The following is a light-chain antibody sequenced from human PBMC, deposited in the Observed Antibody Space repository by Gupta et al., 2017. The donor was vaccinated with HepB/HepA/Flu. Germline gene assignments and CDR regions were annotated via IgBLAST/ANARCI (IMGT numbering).Light chain of an antibody. CDR1: QGISSY. CDR3: PLLNCHHPS. Sequence: DIQLTQSPSFLSASVGDRVTITCRASQGISSYLAWYQQNPGKAPNLLIYAASTLQSGVPSRVSGSGSRTECTLTNSRLQPEDFETDDCPLLNCHHPSFGQGTKLEIK. CDR2: AAS. J-gene: IGKJ2*03. V-gene: IGKV1-9*01.